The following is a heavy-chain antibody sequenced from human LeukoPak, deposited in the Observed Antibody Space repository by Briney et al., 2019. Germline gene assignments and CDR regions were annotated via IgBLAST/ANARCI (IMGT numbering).Heavy chain of an antibody. CDR1: GGSFSGYY. V-gene: IGHV4-34*01. CDR2: INHSGST. Sequence: PSETLSLTCAVYGGSFSGYYWSWIRQPPGKGLEWIGEINHSGSTNYNPSLKSRVTISVDTSKNQFSLKLSSVTAADTAVYYCARAQDTAMVVFDYWGQGTLVTVSS. J-gene: IGHJ4*02. D-gene: IGHD5-18*01. CDR3: ARAQDTAMVVFDY.